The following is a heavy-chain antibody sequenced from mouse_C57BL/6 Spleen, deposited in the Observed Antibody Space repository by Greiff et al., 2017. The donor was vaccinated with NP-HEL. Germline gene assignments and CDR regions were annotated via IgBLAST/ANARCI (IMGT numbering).Heavy chain of an antibody. J-gene: IGHJ1*03. Sequence: VKLVESGPELVKPGASVKISCKASGYAFSSSWMNWVKQRPGKGLEWIGRIYPGDGDTNYNGKFKGKATLTADKSSSTAYMQLSSLTSEDSAVYFCATITTVVPWYFDVWGTGTTVTVSS. CDR1: GYAFSSSW. CDR3: ATITTVVPWYFDV. D-gene: IGHD1-1*01. V-gene: IGHV1-82*01. CDR2: IYPGDGDT.